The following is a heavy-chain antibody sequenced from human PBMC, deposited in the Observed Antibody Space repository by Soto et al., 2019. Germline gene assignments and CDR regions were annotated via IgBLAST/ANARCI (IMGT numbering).Heavy chain of an antibody. Sequence: SETLSLTCTVSGGSISSYYWSWIRQPPGKGLEWIGYIYYSGSTNYNPSLKSRVTISVDTSKNQFSLKLSSVTAADTAVYYCAKAGRYCSSTSCCEGVRDAFDIWGQGTMVTVSS. CDR3: AKAGRYCSSTSCCEGVRDAFDI. CDR1: GGSISSYY. D-gene: IGHD2-2*01. J-gene: IGHJ3*02. CDR2: IYYSGST. V-gene: IGHV4-59*01.